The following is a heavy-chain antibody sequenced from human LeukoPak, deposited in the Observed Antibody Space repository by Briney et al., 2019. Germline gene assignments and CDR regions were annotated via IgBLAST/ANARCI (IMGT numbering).Heavy chain of an antibody. CDR1: GYTFSDYY. V-gene: IGHV1-69*13. J-gene: IGHJ6*03. Sequence: ASVKVSCKASGYTFSDYYLHWLRQAPGQGLEWMGGIIPIFDTATYAQKFQGRVTITADESTSTVYMELSSLRSEDTAMYFCARAGPEADDYGDYRYYYYMDVWGKGTTVSISS. CDR3: ARAGPEADDYGDYRYYYYMDV. CDR2: IIPIFDTA. D-gene: IGHD4-17*01.